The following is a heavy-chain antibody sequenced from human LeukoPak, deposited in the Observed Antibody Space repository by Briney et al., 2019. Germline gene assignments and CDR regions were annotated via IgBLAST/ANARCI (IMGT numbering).Heavy chain of an antibody. J-gene: IGHJ2*01. V-gene: IGHV4-39*07. D-gene: IGHD2-15*01. CDR3: ARVGYCSHGSCLRLDWYFDL. CDR2: VYHDGST. CDR1: GGSINSGPYY. Sequence: SETLSPTCTVSGGSINSGPYYWAWIRQTPDQGLEWIGTVYHDGSTKYNPSLKSRVSISLDTSKNQFSLKLSSVTAADTAVYYCARVGYCSHGSCLRLDWYFDLWGRGTLVTVSS.